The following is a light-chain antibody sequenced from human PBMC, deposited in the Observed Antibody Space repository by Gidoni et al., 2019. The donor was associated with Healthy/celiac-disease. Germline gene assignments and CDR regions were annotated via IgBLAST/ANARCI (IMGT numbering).Light chain of an antibody. V-gene: IGLV2-14*01. Sequence: QSALTPPASVSSSPGQSLTISCTGTSSYVGGYNYVSWYQQHPGKAPKLMIYEVSNRPSGVSNRFSGSKSGNTASLTISGLQAEDEADYYCSSYTSSSTPGVVFGGGTKLTVL. CDR2: EVS. CDR3: SSYTSSSTPGVV. J-gene: IGLJ2*01. CDR1: SSYVGGYNY.